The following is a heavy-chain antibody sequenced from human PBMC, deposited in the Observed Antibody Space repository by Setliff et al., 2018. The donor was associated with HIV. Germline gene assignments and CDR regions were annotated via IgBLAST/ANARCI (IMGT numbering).Heavy chain of an antibody. CDR2: VDFRGNS. CDR3: ARTKFGSYSDY. Sequence: SETLSLTCTLSGASISSHYWSWIRQAPGKGLEWVGSVDFRGNSSANPSLKSRLMISVDTSKNRLSLKLSSVTALATAVYYCARTKFGSYSDYWGQGTLVTVSS. J-gene: IGHJ4*02. D-gene: IGHD3-10*01. V-gene: IGHV4-59*11. CDR1: GASISSHY.